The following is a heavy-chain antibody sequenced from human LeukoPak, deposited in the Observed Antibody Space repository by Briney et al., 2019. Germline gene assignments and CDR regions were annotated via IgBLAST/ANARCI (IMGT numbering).Heavy chain of an antibody. Sequence: GGSLRLSCAASGFTFDDYGMSWVRQAPGKGLELVSGINWNVGSTGYADSVKGRFTISRDNAKNSLYLQMNSLRAEDTALYYCARVVPAATDFDYWGQGTLVTVSS. J-gene: IGHJ4*02. V-gene: IGHV3-20*04. CDR1: GFTFDDYG. D-gene: IGHD2-2*01. CDR3: ARVVPAATDFDY. CDR2: INWNVGST.